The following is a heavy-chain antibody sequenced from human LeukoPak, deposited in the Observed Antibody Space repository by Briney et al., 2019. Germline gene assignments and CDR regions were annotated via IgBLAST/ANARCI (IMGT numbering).Heavy chain of an antibody. CDR1: GFTFSSYP. J-gene: IGHJ3*02. Sequence: GGSLRLSCAAPGFTFSSYPMHWVRQAPGKGLEYVSAISSNGGSTYYANSVKGRFTISRDNSKNTLYLQMGSLRAEDMAVYYCARDTTIRALDIWGQGTMVTVSS. CDR3: ARDTTIRALDI. D-gene: IGHD1-14*01. V-gene: IGHV3-64*01. CDR2: ISSNGGST.